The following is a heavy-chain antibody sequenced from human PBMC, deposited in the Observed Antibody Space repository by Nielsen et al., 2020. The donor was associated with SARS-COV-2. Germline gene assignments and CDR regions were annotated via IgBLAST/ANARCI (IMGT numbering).Heavy chain of an antibody. CDR2: ISWNGGDT. Sequence: GESLKISCAAAGFSLDDYGMIWVRQAPGKGLEWVAGISWNGGDTNYADSVTGRFTISRDNAKNSLFLQMNSLRAEDTGIYYCARDRDIDYFDSWGQGTLVTVSS. J-gene: IGHJ4*02. CDR3: ARDRDIDYFDS. CDR1: GFSLDDYG. V-gene: IGHV3-20*04.